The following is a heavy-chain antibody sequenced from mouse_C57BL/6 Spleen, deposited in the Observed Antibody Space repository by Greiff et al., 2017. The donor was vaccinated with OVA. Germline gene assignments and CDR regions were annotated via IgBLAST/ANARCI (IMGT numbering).Heavy chain of an antibody. Sequence: VQLQQSGPELVKPGASVKISCKASGYAFSSSWMNWVKQRPGKGLEWIGRIYPGDGDTNYNGKFKGKATLTADKSSSTAYMQLSSLTSEDSAVYFYARWGYDEGYFDYWGQGTTLTVSS. CDR3: ARWGYDEGYFDY. CDR1: GYAFSSSW. D-gene: IGHD2-14*01. V-gene: IGHV1-82*01. J-gene: IGHJ2*01. CDR2: IYPGDGDT.